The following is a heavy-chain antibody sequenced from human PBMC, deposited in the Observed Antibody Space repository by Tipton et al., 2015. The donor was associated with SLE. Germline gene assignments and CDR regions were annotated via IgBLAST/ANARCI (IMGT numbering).Heavy chain of an antibody. Sequence: GLVKPSETLSLTCAVYGGSFSAYYWSWIRQPPGKGLEWIGYMYYSGGTKSNPSLKSRVTISVDTSKNQFSLRLNSVTAADTAVYYCATDRGGGPAYGVDVWGQGTTVTVSS. CDR3: ATDRGGGPAYGVDV. V-gene: IGHV4-59*01. CDR1: GGSFSAYY. J-gene: IGHJ6*02. D-gene: IGHD3-10*01. CDR2: MYYSGGT.